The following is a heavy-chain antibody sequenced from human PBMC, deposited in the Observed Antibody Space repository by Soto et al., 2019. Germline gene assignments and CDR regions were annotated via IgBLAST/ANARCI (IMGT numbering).Heavy chain of an antibody. CDR1: GFTFSSYA. D-gene: IGHD3-22*01. J-gene: IGHJ4*02. CDR3: AKDRPYYGSSGYPHRVGHDY. V-gene: IGHV3-23*01. Sequence: EVQLLESGGGLVQPGGSLRLSCAASGFTFSSYAMSWVRQAPGKGLEWVSTISGSGDSTYYADSVKGRFTISRDNSQNTLYLQMNSLRAEDTAVYYCAKDRPYYGSSGYPHRVGHDYWGQGTLVTVSS. CDR2: ISGSGDST.